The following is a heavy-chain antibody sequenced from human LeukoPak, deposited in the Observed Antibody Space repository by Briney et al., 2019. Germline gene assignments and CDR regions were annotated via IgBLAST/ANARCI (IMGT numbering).Heavy chain of an antibody. Sequence: GGSLRLSCAASGFTFSSYSMNWVRQAPGKGLEWVGRIKSKTDGGTTDYAAPVKGRFTISRDDSKNTLYLQMNSLKTEDTAVYYCTTDPNLYYDFWGPAPVWGQGTLVTVSS. D-gene: IGHD3-3*01. CDR2: IKSKTDGGTT. CDR3: TTDPNLYYDFWGPAPV. V-gene: IGHV3-15*01. J-gene: IGHJ1*01. CDR1: GFTFSSYS.